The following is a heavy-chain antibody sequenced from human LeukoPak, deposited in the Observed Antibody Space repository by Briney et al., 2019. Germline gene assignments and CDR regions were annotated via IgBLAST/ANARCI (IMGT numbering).Heavy chain of an antibody. J-gene: IGHJ3*02. CDR3: ARGYYYHNTGYYDAFDM. Sequence: SETLSLTCTVSGGSIGDFYWSWIRQSPTKGLEWIGHIYYTGSARYNPSLRSRVSISVDTSKNQFSLKLTSVTAADTAMYYCARGYYYHNTGYYDAFDMWGRGTMVTVSS. CDR2: IYYTGSA. V-gene: IGHV4-59*01. D-gene: IGHD3-22*01. CDR1: GGSIGDFY.